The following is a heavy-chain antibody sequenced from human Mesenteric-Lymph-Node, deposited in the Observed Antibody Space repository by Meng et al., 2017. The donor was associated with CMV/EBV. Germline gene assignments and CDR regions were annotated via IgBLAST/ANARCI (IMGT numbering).Heavy chain of an antibody. CDR1: GGSISSYY. J-gene: IGHJ6*02. V-gene: IGHV4-59*01. CDR2: IYYSGST. Sequence: SETLSLTCTVSGGSISSYYWSWIRQPPGKGLEWIEYIYYSGSTNYNPSLKSRVTISVDTSKNQFSLKLSSVTAADTAVYYCATGGSYNDYYYYGMDVWGQGTTVTVSS. CDR3: ATGGSYNDYYYYGMDV. D-gene: IGHD1-26*01.